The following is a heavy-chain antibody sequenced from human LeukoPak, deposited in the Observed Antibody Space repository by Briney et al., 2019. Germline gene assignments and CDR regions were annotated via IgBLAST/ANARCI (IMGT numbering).Heavy chain of an antibody. Sequence: SETLSLACTVSDGSIKTDYWWTWVRQPPGKGLEWIGETWHSGSSTNYNPSLKSRVTISVDKPKSQFSLKLTSVTAADTAIYYCARGNEYTWWQWSQGTLVTVSS. V-gene: IGHV4-4*02. CDR1: DGSIKTDYW. CDR3: ARGNEYTWWQ. CDR2: TWHSGSST. J-gene: IGHJ4*02. D-gene: IGHD2-15*01.